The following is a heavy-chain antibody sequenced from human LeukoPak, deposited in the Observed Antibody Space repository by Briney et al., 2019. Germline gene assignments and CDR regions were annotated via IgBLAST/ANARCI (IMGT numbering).Heavy chain of an antibody. Sequence: ASVKVSCKASGYTFTGYYMYWVRQAPGQGLEWMGWINPNTGGTNSAQKFQGRVTMTRDTSISTASMELSRLRSDDTAIYYCARVRYSSSWYPPRSWFDPWGQGTLVTVSS. CDR2: INPNTGGT. J-gene: IGHJ5*02. D-gene: IGHD6-13*01. CDR1: GYTFTGYY. CDR3: ARVRYSSSWYPPRSWFDP. V-gene: IGHV1-2*02.